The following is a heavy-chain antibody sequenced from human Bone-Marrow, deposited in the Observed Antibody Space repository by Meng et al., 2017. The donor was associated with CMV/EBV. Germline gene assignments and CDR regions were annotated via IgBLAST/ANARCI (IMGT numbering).Heavy chain of an antibody. V-gene: IGHV3-21*01. CDR3: ARAGVAAAGVFGFDY. CDR2: ISSSSSYI. J-gene: IGHJ4*02. CDR1: GFTFSSYS. Sequence: GGSLRLSCAASGFTFSSYSMNWVRQAPGKGLEWVSSISSSSSYIYYADSVKGRFTISRDNAKNSLYLQMNSLRAEDTAVYYCARAGVAAAGVFGFDYWGQGTLVTVYS. D-gene: IGHD6-13*01.